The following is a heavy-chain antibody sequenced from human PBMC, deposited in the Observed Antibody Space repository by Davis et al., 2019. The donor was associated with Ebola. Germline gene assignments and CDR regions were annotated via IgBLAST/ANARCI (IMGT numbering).Heavy chain of an antibody. CDR2: ISSSSSYI. Sequence: GESLKISCAASGFTFSSYSMNWVRQAPGKGLEWVSSISSSSSYIYYADSVKGRFTISRDNAKNSLYLQMNSLRAEDTAVYYCARDQGSGYYNPYYYGMDVWGQGTTVTVSS. CDR1: GFTFSSYS. J-gene: IGHJ6*02. CDR3: ARDQGSGYYNPYYYGMDV. V-gene: IGHV3-21*01. D-gene: IGHD3-3*01.